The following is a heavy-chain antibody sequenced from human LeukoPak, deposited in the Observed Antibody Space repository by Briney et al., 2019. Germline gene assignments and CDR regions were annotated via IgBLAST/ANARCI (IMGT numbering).Heavy chain of an antibody. J-gene: IGHJ4*02. V-gene: IGHV1-2*04. Sequence: GASVKVSCKASGYTFTGYYMHWVRQAPGQGLEWMGWINPNSGGTNYAQKFQGWVTMTRDTSISTAYMELSRLRSDDTAVYYCARDGGIAAAGYDYWGQGTQVSVSS. CDR2: INPNSGGT. D-gene: IGHD6-13*01. CDR1: GYTFTGYY. CDR3: ARDGGIAAAGYDY.